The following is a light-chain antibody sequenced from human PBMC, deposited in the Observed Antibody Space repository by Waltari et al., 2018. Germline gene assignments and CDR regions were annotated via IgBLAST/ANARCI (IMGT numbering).Light chain of an antibody. V-gene: IGLV1-47*01. CDR2: RTN. CDR1: TSNIGSNY. CDR3: ASWDFSLKVWV. J-gene: IGLJ3*02. Sequence: QSVLTQPPSASGTPGQTVTISCSGGTSNIGSNYVNWYQQFPGAAPKLLFYRTNQRHSGVPLRCSGSTPGTSGFRAISGLRSEDEAKYYCASWDFSLKVWVFGGGTRLTVL.